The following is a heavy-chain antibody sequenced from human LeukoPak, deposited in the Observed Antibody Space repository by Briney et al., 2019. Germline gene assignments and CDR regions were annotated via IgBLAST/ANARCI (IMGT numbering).Heavy chain of an antibody. CDR2: ISYDGNNK. Sequence: PGRSLRLSCAASGFTFSSYGMHWVRQAPGKGLEWVADISYDGNNKYYADSVKGRFTISRDNSKNTLYVQMNSLREEDTAVYYCVKESSSAWIQLWSSAFDMWGQGTMVTVSS. CDR1: GFTFSSYG. CDR3: VKESSSAWIQLWSSAFDM. D-gene: IGHD5-18*01. V-gene: IGHV3-30*18. J-gene: IGHJ3*02.